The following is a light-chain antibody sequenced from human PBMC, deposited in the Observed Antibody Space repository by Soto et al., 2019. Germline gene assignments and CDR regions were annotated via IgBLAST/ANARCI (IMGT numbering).Light chain of an antibody. CDR3: QQYGSSPVT. J-gene: IGKJ2*01. V-gene: IGKV3-20*01. CDR2: GAS. Sequence: EIVLTQSPGTLSLSPGERATLSCRASQSVSISYLAWYQQRPGQAPRLLIYGASSRATGIPDGFSGSGSGTDFTLTISRLEPEDIAVYYCQQYGSSPVTFGQGTKLEI. CDR1: QSVSISY.